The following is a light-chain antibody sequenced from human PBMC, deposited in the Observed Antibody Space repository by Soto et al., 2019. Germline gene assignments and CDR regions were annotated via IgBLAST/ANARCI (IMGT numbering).Light chain of an antibody. J-gene: IGLJ2*01. V-gene: IGLV1-47*01. CDR3: AGWDDSLSGVV. Sequence: QSVLTQPPSASGTPGQRVTISCSGTSSNIGNNYVCWYQQLPGTAPKLLIYRNNQRPSGVPDRFSGSKSGTSASLAISGLRSDDEADYYCAGWDDSLSGVVFGGGTKVTVL. CDR2: RNN. CDR1: SSNIGNNY.